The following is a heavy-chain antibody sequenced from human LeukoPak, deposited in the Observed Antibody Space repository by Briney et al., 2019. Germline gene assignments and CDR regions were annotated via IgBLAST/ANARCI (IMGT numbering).Heavy chain of an antibody. CDR1: GFTSSSYW. V-gene: IGHV3-74*01. J-gene: IGHJ6*02. Sequence: GGSLRLSCAASGFTSSSYWMHWARQVPGKGLVWVSRISGDGTARNYADSVKGRFTISRDDAKNTVDLQMNSLRAEDTAVYYCAGGGVTTPTPYYYYYGMDVWGQGTRSPSP. CDR3: AGGGVTTPTPYYYYYGMDV. D-gene: IGHD3-16*01. CDR2: ISGDGTAR.